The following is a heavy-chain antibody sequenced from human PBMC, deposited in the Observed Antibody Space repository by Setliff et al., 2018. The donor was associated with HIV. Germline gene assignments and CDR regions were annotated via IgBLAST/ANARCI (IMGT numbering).Heavy chain of an antibody. CDR2: ISSSSSYI. CDR1: GFTFSNYN. D-gene: IGHD3-22*01. Sequence: GSLRLSCAASGFTFSNYNMNWVRQAPGKGLEWVSSISSSSSYIYYADSMKGRFTISRDNAKNSLYLQMNSLRAEDTAVYYCARDDYHDSSGYEGASYWGRGTLVTVSS. V-gene: IGHV3-21*01. CDR3: ARDDYHDSSGYEGASY. J-gene: IGHJ4*02.